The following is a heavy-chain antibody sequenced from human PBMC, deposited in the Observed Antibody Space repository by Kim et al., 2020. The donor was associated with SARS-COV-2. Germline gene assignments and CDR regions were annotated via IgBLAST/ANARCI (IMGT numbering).Heavy chain of an antibody. J-gene: IGHJ4*02. Sequence: KYYADSVKGRFTIYRGDSKNTLCLQMDSLRAEDTAVYYCARAGGTSWYDYWGQGTLVTVSS. D-gene: IGHD6-13*01. CDR3: ARAGGTSWYDY. CDR2: K. V-gene: IGHV3-33*01.